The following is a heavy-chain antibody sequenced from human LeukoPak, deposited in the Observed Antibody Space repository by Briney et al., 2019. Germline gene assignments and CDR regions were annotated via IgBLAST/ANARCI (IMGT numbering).Heavy chain of an antibody. CDR1: GFTFDDYA. J-gene: IGHJ3*02. Sequence: PGGSLRLSCAASGFTFDDYAMHWVRQAPGKGLEWVSGISWNSGIIGYADSVKGRFTISRDNAKKSLYLQMNSLRPEDTALYYCTKACRAATGPDASDIWGQGTMVTVSS. CDR2: ISWNSGII. CDR3: TKACRAATGPDASDI. D-gene: IGHD6-13*01. V-gene: IGHV3-9*01.